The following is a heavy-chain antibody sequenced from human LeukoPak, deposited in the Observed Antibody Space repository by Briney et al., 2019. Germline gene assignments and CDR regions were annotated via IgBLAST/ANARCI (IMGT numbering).Heavy chain of an antibody. CDR2: ISSSSSYV. CDR3: ARDYDFWSSPAGFDP. J-gene: IGHJ5*02. Sequence: GGSLRLSCAASGFTFSSYSMNWVRQAPGKGLEWVSSISSSSSYVYYADSVKGRFTISRDNAKNSLYLQMNSLRAEDTAVYYCARDYDFWSSPAGFDPWGQGTLVTVSS. D-gene: IGHD3-3*01. V-gene: IGHV3-21*01. CDR1: GFTFSSYS.